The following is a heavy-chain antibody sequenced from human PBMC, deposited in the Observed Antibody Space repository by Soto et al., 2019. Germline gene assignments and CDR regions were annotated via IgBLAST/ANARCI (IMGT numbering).Heavy chain of an antibody. J-gene: IGHJ4*02. V-gene: IGHV3-74*01. CDR2: INNDGSIT. D-gene: IGHD3-22*01. CDR3: AIRASYYDSSGYFDY. CDR1: GFTFSSYW. Sequence: PGGSLRLSCAASGFTFSSYWMHWVRQAPGKGLVWVSRINNDGSITTYADSVKGRFTISRDNAKNTLYLQINSLRAEDTAVYYCAIRASYYDSSGYFDYWGQGT.